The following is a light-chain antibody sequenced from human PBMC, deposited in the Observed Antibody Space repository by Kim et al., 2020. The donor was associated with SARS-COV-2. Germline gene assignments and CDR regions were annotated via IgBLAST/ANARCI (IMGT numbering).Light chain of an antibody. CDR3: QQSFNVPFT. J-gene: IGKJ4*01. CDR2: DSS. V-gene: IGKV1-39*01. CDR1: QYISRS. Sequence: AFVGDRVTISCRSSQYISRSLNWFHQQSGRAPKLLVFDSSTLQIGVPSRFGGSGSATDFNLTIGSLQPEDFGTYYCQQSFNVPFTFGGGTKVDIK.